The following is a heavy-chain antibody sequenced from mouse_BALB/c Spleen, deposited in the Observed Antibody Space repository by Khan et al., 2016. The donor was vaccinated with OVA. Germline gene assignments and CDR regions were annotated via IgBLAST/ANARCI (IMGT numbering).Heavy chain of an antibody. CDR1: GFSLTSYG. CDR3: ARFYDPYYAIDY. Sequence: QVQLQQPGPGLVAPSQSLSITCTVSGFSLTSYGVHWVRQPPGKGLEWLGVIWAGGSTNYNSALVSRLSISKDNSKSQGFLKMNSLQTDDTAMYYCARFYDPYYAIDYWGQGTSVTVSS. CDR2: IWAGGST. D-gene: IGHD2-3*01. J-gene: IGHJ4*01. V-gene: IGHV2-9*02.